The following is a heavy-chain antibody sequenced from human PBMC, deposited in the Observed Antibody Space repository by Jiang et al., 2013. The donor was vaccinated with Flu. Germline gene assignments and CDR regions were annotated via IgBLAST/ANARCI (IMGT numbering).Heavy chain of an antibody. J-gene: IGHJ4*02. CDR3: ARDYSGVNYYDSSGYPDY. D-gene: IGHD3-22*01. Sequence: GAEVKKPGSSVKVSCKASGGTFSSYAISWVRQAPGQGLEWMGRIIPILGIANYAQKFQGRVTITADKSTSTAYMELSSLRSEDTAVYYCARDYSGVNYYDSSGYPDYWGQGTLVTVSS. CDR1: GGTFSSYA. CDR2: IIPILGIA. V-gene: IGHV1-69*04.